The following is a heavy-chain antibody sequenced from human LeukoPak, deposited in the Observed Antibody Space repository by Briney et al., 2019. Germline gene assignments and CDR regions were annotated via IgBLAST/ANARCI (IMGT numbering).Heavy chain of an antibody. V-gene: IGHV3-48*03. CDR1: GFTFSSYV. J-gene: IGHJ3*02. Sequence: PGESLTLSCAASGFTFSSYVMNWVRQAPGRGLEWLSYISSSGRTISYADSVKGRFTISRDNAKNSLYLQMNSLRAEDMAIYYCARETSQGAFDIWGQGTMVTVSS. CDR2: ISSSGRTI. CDR3: ARETSQGAFDI.